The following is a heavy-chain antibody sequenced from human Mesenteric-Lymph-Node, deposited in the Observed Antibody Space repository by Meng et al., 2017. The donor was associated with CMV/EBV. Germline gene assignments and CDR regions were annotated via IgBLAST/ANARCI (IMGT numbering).Heavy chain of an antibody. Sequence: GSLRLSCAASGFTFSSYAMSWVRQAPGKGLEWVSAIYAGGAGDGAKYADSVKGRFTVSRDNSKNTLYLQMDSLRVEDTAVYYCARDRGTGVGEDGMDVWGQGTTVTVSS. CDR3: ARDRGTGVGEDGMDV. D-gene: IGHD3-10*01. CDR2: IYAGGAGDGA. V-gene: IGHV3-23*03. J-gene: IGHJ6*02. CDR1: GFTFSSYA.